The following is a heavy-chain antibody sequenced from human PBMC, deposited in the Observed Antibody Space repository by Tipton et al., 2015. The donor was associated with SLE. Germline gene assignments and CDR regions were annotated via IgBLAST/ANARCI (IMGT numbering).Heavy chain of an antibody. D-gene: IGHD3-10*01. V-gene: IGHV4-39*07. Sequence: GLVKPSETLSLTCTVSGVSISSSRYSWGWVRQPPGKGLEWIGNMYFSGSTYYSPSLKSRVTISVETSRNQFSLQVSSVTAADTAVYYCARLPHYYGSGRDWYFDLWGRGTLVTVSS. CDR1: GVSISSSRYS. CDR2: MYFSGST. J-gene: IGHJ2*01. CDR3: ARLPHYYGSGRDWYFDL.